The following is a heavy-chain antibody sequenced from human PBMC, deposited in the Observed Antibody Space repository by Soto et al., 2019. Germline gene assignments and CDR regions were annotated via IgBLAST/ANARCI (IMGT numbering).Heavy chain of an antibody. D-gene: IGHD1-26*01. J-gene: IGHJ6*02. Sequence: GGSLRLSCAASGFTFSSYAMSWVRQAPGKGLEWVSAISGSGGSTYYADSVKGRFTISRDNSKNTLYLQMNSLRAEDTAVYYCAKIVIVGALPYYGMDVWGQGTTVTVSS. CDR2: ISGSGGST. V-gene: IGHV3-23*01. CDR3: AKIVIVGALPYYGMDV. CDR1: GFTFSSYA.